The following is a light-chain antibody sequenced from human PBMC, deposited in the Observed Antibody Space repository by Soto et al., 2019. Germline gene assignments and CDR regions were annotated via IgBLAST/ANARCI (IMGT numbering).Light chain of an antibody. CDR3: QQRSDWTSIS. J-gene: IGKJ5*01. V-gene: IGKV3-11*01. CDR1: QSVSNY. CDR2: DAS. Sequence: EIVLTQSPATLSLTPGERATLSCRASQSVSNYLAWYQHKPGQAPRLLIYDASSRATGIPARFSGSGSGTDFTLTISSLEFEDSAVYYCQQRSDWTSISFGQGTRLEIK.